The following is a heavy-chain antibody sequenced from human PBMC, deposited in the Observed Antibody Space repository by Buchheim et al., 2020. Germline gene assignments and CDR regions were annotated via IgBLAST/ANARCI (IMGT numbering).Heavy chain of an antibody. D-gene: IGHD6-19*01. Sequence: QVQLVESGGGVVQPGRSLRLSCAASGFTFSSYGMHWVRQAPGKGLEWVAVISYDGSNKYYADSVKGRFTISRDNSKNTLYLQMNSLRAEDTAVYYCASLGGLYSSGLLEAIWSQGT. V-gene: IGHV3-30*03. CDR1: GFTFSSYG. J-gene: IGHJ3*02. CDR2: ISYDGSNK. CDR3: ASLGGLYSSGLLEAI.